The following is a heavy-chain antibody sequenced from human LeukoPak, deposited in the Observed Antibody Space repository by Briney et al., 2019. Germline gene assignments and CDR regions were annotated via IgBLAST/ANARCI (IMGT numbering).Heavy chain of an antibody. CDR3: ARLDCSSTSCYIGDAFDI. CDR2: IYYSGST. Sequence: PSETLSPTCTVSAGSISSSSYYWGWIRQPPGKGLEWIGSIYYSGSTYYNPSPKSRVSISVDTSKNQFSLKLSSVTAADTAVYYCARLDCSSTSCYIGDAFDIWGQETMVTVSS. D-gene: IGHD2-2*02. J-gene: IGHJ3*02. CDR1: AGSISSSSYY. V-gene: IGHV4-39*01.